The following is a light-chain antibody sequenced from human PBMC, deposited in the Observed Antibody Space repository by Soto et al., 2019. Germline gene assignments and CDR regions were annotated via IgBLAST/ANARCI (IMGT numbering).Light chain of an antibody. J-gene: IGLJ3*02. CDR1: SSNIGSNH. V-gene: IGLV1-47*01. CDR2: RDI. Sequence: QSVLTQPPSASGTPGQRVTISCSGSSSNIGSNHVYWYQQLPGTAPKLLIYRDIHRPSGVPDPFSASKSGTSASLAISGLRSEDEADYYCAAWDDSLSGWVFGGGTKLTVL. CDR3: AAWDDSLSGWV.